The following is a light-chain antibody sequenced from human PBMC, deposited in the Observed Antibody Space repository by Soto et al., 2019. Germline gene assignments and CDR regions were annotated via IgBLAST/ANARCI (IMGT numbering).Light chain of an antibody. CDR1: QDIRSW. CDR3: QQANSFPYT. J-gene: IGKJ2*01. Sequence: DIQMPQSPSSVSASVGDRVTITCRASQDIRSWLAWYQQKPGKAPHLLIYAASSLQSGVPPRFSGSGSGTDFTLTISSLQPEDFATYYCQQANSFPYTFGQGTKLAIK. V-gene: IGKV1D-12*01. CDR2: AAS.